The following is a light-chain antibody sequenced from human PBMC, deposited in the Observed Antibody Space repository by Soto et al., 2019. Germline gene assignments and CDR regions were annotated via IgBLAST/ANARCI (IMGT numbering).Light chain of an antibody. V-gene: IGLV1-47*01. CDR3: AAWDDSLSAGV. Sequence: QSVLTQPPSASGTPGQRVTISCSGSSSNIGSNYVYWYQQLPGTAPKLLIYRNNQRPSGVPDRFPGSKSGTSASLAISGLRSEDEADYYCAAWDDSLSAGVFGGGTKLTVL. CDR1: SSNIGSNY. J-gene: IGLJ2*01. CDR2: RNN.